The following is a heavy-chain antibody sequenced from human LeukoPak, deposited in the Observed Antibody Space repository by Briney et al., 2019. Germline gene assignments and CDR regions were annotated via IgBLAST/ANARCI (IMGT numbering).Heavy chain of an antibody. CDR3: ARVPSSTSCG. J-gene: IGHJ4*02. CDR1: GFTFSNAW. Sequence: PGGSLRLSCAASGFTFSNAWMSWVRQAPGKGLEWVGRIKSKTAGGTTDYAAPVKGRFTISRDNAKNTLYLQMNSLRAEDTAVYYCARVPSSTSCGWGQGTLVTVSS. D-gene: IGHD2-2*01. CDR2: IKSKTAGGTT. V-gene: IGHV3-15*05.